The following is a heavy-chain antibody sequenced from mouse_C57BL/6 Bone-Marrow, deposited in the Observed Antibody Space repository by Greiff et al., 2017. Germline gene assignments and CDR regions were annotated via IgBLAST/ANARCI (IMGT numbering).Heavy chain of an antibody. CDR2: VYPYNGGT. CDR1: GFTFTDYY. J-gene: IGHJ2*01. D-gene: IGHD1-1*01. Sequence: EVQLVESGPVLVKPGPSVKISCKASGFTFTDYYMHWVKQSHGKSLEWIGLVYPYNGGTSYNQKFKGKDTLTVDTSSSTAYMELNSLTSEDSAVYYCAIDYYYEGYYFDYWGQGTTLTVSS. V-gene: IGHV1-36*01. CDR3: AIDYYYEGYYFDY.